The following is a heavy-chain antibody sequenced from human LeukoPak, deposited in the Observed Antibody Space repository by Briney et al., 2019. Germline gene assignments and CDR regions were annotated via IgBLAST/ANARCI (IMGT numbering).Heavy chain of an antibody. Sequence: PSETLSLTCAVYGGSFSNYYWSWIRQPPGKGLEWIGEINHSGSTNYNPSLKSRVTISVDTSKNQFSLKLTSVTAADTAVYYCAREYSSGLDVWGKGTTVTISS. CDR3: AREYSSGLDV. CDR2: INHSGST. D-gene: IGHD6-19*01. J-gene: IGHJ6*04. CDR1: GGSFSNYY. V-gene: IGHV4-34*01.